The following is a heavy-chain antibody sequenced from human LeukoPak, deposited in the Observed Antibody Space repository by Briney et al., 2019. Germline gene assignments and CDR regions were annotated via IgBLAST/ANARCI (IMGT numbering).Heavy chain of an antibody. D-gene: IGHD5-18*01. V-gene: IGHV3-48*04. Sequence: GGSLRLSCAASGFTFSSYSMNWVRQAPGKGLEWVSYISISSGIIYYADSVKGRFTVSRDNAKNSLYLQMNSLRAEDTAVYYCARALDPYTYGYGYWGQGTLITVSS. CDR3: ARALDPYTYGYGY. J-gene: IGHJ4*02. CDR2: ISISSGII. CDR1: GFTFSSYS.